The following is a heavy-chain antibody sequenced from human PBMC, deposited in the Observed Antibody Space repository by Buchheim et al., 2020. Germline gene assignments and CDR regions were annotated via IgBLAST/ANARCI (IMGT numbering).Heavy chain of an antibody. J-gene: IGHJ4*02. V-gene: IGHV3-23*01. CDR3: AKVARIMAITEFDY. CDR1: GFTFSSYA. CDR2: ISGSGDTT. Sequence: EVRLLESGGGLVQPGGSLRLSCAASGFTFSSYAMSWVRQAPGKGLEWVSTISGSGDTTSYADSVKGRFTMSRDNSKNTLYVQMNSLGAEDTAVYYCAKVARIMAITEFDYWGQGTL. D-gene: IGHD5-12*01.